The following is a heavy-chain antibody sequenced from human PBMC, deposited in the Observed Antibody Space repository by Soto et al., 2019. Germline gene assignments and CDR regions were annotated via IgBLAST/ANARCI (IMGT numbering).Heavy chain of an antibody. J-gene: IGHJ4*02. CDR3: AKLVLIDY. CDR2: ISGSGGST. V-gene: IGHV3-23*01. Sequence: PGGPLRRCCAAYGGTFRNYAMRWVRPAPGKGLEWVSAISGSGGSTYYADSAKGRFTISRDNSKNTLYLQMNSLRAEDTAVYYCAKLVLIDYLGQGTLVTV. CDR1: GGTFRNYA. D-gene: IGHD3-10*01.